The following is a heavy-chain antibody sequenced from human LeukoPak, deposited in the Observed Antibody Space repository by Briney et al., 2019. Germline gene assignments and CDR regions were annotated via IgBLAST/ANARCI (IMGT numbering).Heavy chain of an antibody. CDR3: ATMVRGPY. J-gene: IGHJ4*02. CDR1: GYTFTSYY. Sequence: ASVKVSCKASGYTFTSYYMHWVRQAPGQGLEWMGIINPSGGSTSYAQKFQGRVTMTEDTSTDTAYMELSSLRSEDTAVYYCATMVRGPYWGQGTLVTVSS. CDR2: INPSGGST. D-gene: IGHD3-10*01. V-gene: IGHV1-46*01.